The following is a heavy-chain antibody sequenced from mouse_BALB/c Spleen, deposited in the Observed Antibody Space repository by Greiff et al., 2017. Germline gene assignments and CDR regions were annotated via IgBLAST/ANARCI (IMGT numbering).Heavy chain of an antibody. CDR2: ISSGGST. CDR3: ARGLYYGSSYAMDY. J-gene: IGHJ4*01. CDR1: GFTFSSYA. D-gene: IGHD1-1*01. Sequence: EVQLVESGGGLVKPGGSLKLSCAASGFTFSSYAMSWVRQTPEKRLEWVASISSGGSTYYPDSVKGRFTISRDNARNILYLQMSSLRSEDTAMYYCARGLYYGSSYAMDYWGQGTSVTVSS. V-gene: IGHV5-6-5*01.